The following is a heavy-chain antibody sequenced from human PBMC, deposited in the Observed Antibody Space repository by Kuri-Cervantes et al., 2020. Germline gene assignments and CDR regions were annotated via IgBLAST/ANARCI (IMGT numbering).Heavy chain of an antibody. CDR1: GGSFSGYY. Sequence: SETLSLTCAVYGGSFSGYYWSWIRQPPGKGLEWIGEINHSGRTNYNPSLKSRVTISVDTSKNQFPLKLSSVTAADTAVYYCARALSFDWFDPWGQGTLVTVSS. CDR3: ARALSFDWFDP. V-gene: IGHV4-34*01. CDR2: INHSGRT. J-gene: IGHJ5*02.